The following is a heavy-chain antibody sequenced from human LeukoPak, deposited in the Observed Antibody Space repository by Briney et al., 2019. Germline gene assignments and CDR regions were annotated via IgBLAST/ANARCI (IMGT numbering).Heavy chain of an antibody. Sequence: GESLKISCKGSGYSFTSYWIGWVRQMPGKGLEWMGIIYPGDSDTRYSPSFQGQVTISADKSISTAYLQWSSLKASDTDMYYCARRVGSCSSTSCSYGMDVWGKGTTVTVSS. J-gene: IGHJ6*04. CDR1: GYSFTSYW. D-gene: IGHD2-2*01. CDR3: ARRVGSCSSTSCSYGMDV. CDR2: IYPGDSDT. V-gene: IGHV5-51*01.